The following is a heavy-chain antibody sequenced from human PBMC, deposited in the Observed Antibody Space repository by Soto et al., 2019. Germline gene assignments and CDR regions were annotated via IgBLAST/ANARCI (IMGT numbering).Heavy chain of an antibody. J-gene: IGHJ6*02. CDR1: GGSISSGSYY. Sequence: QVQLQESGPGLVKPSQTLSLTCTVSGGSISSGSYYWSWIRQLPGKGLEWIGYIYYSGSTYYNPSRKCRVTISVDTSKNQFSLKLNSVTAADTAVYYCATRTDYYYGSGSLGGMDVWGQGTTVTVSS. V-gene: IGHV4-31*03. D-gene: IGHD3-10*01. CDR2: IYYSGST. CDR3: ATRTDYYYGSGSLGGMDV.